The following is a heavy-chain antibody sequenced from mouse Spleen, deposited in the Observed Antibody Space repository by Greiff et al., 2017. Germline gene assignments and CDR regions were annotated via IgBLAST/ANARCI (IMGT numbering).Heavy chain of an antibody. CDR2: ISSGGSYT. D-gene: IGHD1-1*01. CDR1: GFTFSSYA. Sequence: EVQLVESGGGLVKPGGSLKLSCAASGFTFSSYAMSWVRQTPEKRLEWVATISSGGSYTYYPDSVKGRFTISRDNAKNTLYLQMSSLRSEDTAMYYCARHDYYGSRWYFDVWGAGTTVTVSS. J-gene: IGHJ1*01. V-gene: IGHV5-9-3*01. CDR3: ARHDYYGSRWYFDV.